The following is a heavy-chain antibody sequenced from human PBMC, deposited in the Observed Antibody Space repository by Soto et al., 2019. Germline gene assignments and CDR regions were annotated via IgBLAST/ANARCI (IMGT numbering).Heavy chain of an antibody. CDR1: GFTFSSYG. CDR2: ISYDGSNK. V-gene: IGHV3-30*18. Sequence: QVQLVESGGGVVQPGRSLRLSCAASGFTFSSYGMHWVRQAPGKGLEWVAVISYDGSNKYYADSVKDRFTISRDNSKNTLYLQMNSLRAEDTAVYYCAKDPYGDYYFDYWGQGTLVTVSS. J-gene: IGHJ4*02. CDR3: AKDPYGDYYFDY. D-gene: IGHD4-17*01.